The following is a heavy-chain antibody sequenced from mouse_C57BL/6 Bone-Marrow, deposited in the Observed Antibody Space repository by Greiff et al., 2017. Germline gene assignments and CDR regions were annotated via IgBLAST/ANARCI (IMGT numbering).Heavy chain of an antibody. V-gene: IGHV1-69*01. CDR3: ARPIYDGYTWYFDV. J-gene: IGHJ1*03. Sequence: QVQLQQPGAELVMPGASVKLSCKASGYTFTSYWMHWVKQRPGQGLEWIGEIDPSDSYTNYNQKFKGKSTLTVDNSSSTAYMQLSSLTSEDSAVYYCARPIYDGYTWYFDVWGTGTTVTVSS. CDR2: IDPSDSYT. CDR1: GYTFTSYW. D-gene: IGHD2-3*01.